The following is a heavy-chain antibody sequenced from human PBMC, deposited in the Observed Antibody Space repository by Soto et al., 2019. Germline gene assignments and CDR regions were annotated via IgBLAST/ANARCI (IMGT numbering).Heavy chain of an antibody. CDR2: ISYDGSNK. CDR1: GFTFSSYA. D-gene: IGHD3-22*01. Sequence: GGSLRLSCAASGFTFSSYAMHWVRQAPGKGLEWVAVISYDGSNKYYADSVKGRFTISRDNSRNTLYLQMNSLRAEDTAVYYCARDEGHTYYYDSSGPTYWGQGTLVTVSS. V-gene: IGHV3-30-3*01. CDR3: ARDEGHTYYYDSSGPTY. J-gene: IGHJ4*02.